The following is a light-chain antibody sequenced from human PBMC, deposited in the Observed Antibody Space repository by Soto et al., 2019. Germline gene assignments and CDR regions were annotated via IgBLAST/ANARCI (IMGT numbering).Light chain of an antibody. CDR1: QSISNW. CDR3: QEYDSYPYT. V-gene: IGKV1-5*03. J-gene: IGKJ2*01. CDR2: KAS. Sequence: DIQMTQSPSTLSASVGDRVTITCRASQSISNWLAWYQQKPGKAPKLLMYKASSLESGVPSRFSGSRSGTEFTLTISSLQPDDFATYYCQEYDSYPYTFGQGTKLEIK.